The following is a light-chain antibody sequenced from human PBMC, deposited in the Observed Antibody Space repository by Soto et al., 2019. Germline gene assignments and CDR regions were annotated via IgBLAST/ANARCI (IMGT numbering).Light chain of an antibody. V-gene: IGKV3-20*01. Sequence: EIVLTPSSATLSLSPGERATLSCRASQSVSSSYLARYQQKPGQPPRLLIYGASNRATGIPDRFSGSGSGTDFTLTISRLEPEDFAVYYCQQYNNWPPYTFGQGTKVDIK. CDR2: GAS. J-gene: IGKJ2*01. CDR3: QQYNNWPPYT. CDR1: QSVSSSY.